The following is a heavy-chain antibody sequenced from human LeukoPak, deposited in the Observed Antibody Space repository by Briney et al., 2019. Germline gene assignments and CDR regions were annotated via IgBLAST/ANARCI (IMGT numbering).Heavy chain of an antibody. CDR3: ARGPRGYGY. CDR2: ISHSGST. Sequence: SETLSLTCAVYGGSFSGYYWSWIRQPPGKGLEWIGEISHSGSTNYNPSLKSRVTISVDMSKNQFFLKLSSVTAADTAVYYCARGPRGYGYWGQGTLVTVSS. CDR1: GGSFSGYY. V-gene: IGHV4-34*01. D-gene: IGHD5-18*01. J-gene: IGHJ4*02.